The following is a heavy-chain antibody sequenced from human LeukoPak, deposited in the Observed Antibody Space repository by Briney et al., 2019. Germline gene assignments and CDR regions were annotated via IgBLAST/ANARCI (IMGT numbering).Heavy chain of an antibody. CDR2: IYTSGST. V-gene: IGHV4-4*07. CDR1: VGSISSYY. CDR3: ARDLAVVVVAAPGHNWFDP. J-gene: IGHJ5*01. Sequence: SETLSLTCTVSVGSISSYYWSWIRQPAGKGLEWIGRIYTSGSTNYNPSLKGRVTMSVDTSKNQFSLKLSSVTAADTAVYYCARDLAVVVVAAPGHNWFDPWGQGTLVTVSS. D-gene: IGHD2-15*01.